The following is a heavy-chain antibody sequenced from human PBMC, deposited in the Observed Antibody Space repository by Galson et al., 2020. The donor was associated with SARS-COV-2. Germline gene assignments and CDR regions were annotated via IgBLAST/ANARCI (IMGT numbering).Heavy chain of an antibody. Sequence: PSETLSLTCTVSGGSISSYYWSWIRQPPGMGLEWIGYIYYSGSTKYNPSLKSRVSISIDTSKNQFSLRLNSVTAADTAVYYCARRSDWVDYWGRGILVTVSS. D-gene: IGHD3-9*01. CDR1: GGSISSYY. CDR3: ARRSDWVDY. CDR2: IYYSGST. J-gene: IGHJ4*02. V-gene: IGHV4-59*01.